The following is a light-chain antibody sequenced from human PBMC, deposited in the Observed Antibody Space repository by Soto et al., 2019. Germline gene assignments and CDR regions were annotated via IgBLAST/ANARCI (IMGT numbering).Light chain of an antibody. Sequence: QSALTQPASVSGSPGQSITISCTGTSSDVGSYNLVSWYQQHPGKAPKLMIYEVSKRPSGVSNRFSGSKSGNTASLTISGLQAEDEADYHCCSYAGSSTLGVFGTGTKLTVL. CDR1: SSDVGSYNL. J-gene: IGLJ1*01. CDR2: EVS. CDR3: CSYAGSSTLGV. V-gene: IGLV2-23*02.